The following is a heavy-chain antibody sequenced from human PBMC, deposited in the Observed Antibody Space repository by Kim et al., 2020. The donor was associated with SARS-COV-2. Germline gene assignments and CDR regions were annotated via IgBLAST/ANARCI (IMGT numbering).Heavy chain of an antibody. D-gene: IGHD4-17*01. Sequence: GGSLRLSCAASGFTFSSYWMSWVRQAPGKGLEWVANIKQDGSEKYYVDSVKGRFTISRDNAKNSLYLQMNSLRAEDTAVYYCARDRIWSRGKRGPKDYGDGGDYWGQGTLVTVSS. J-gene: IGHJ4*02. CDR2: IKQDGSEK. CDR1: GFTFSSYW. V-gene: IGHV3-7*01. CDR3: ARDRIWSRGKRGPKDYGDGGDY.